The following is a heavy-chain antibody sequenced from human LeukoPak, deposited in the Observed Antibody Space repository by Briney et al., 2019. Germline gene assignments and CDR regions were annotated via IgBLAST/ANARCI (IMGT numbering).Heavy chain of an antibody. Sequence: QSGGSLRLSCAASGFPFRSYGMHWVRQAPGKGLVWVARLVYDERNDYANSVKGRFTISRDNSKNMLYLQMDNLRVDDTAMYYCARDLSAAYDFWGQGILVTVSS. CDR2: LVYDERN. J-gene: IGHJ4*02. V-gene: IGHV3-33*01. CDR1: GFPFRSYG. CDR3: ARDLSAAYDF. D-gene: IGHD2-21*01.